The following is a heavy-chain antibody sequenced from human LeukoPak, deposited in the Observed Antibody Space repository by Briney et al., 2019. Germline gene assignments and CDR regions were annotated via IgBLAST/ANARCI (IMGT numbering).Heavy chain of an antibody. V-gene: IGHV4-39*07. Sequence: SETLSLTCTVSGGSISSSSYYWGWIRQPPGKGLEWIGSIYYSGSTYYNPSLKSRVTISVDTSKNQFSLRLSSVTAADTAVYYCARDIPTGRFDYWGQGTLVTVSS. CDR3: ARDIPTGRFDY. D-gene: IGHD2-2*02. CDR1: GGSISSSSYY. J-gene: IGHJ4*02. CDR2: IYYSGST.